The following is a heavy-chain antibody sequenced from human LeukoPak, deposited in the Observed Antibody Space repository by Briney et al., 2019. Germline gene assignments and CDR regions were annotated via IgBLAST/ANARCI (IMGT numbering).Heavy chain of an antibody. Sequence: PSETLSLTCTVSGGSISSSSYYWGWIRQPPGKGLEWIGSIYYSGSTYYNPSLKSRVTISVDTSKNQFSLKLSSVTAADTAVYYCARDTKNYDFWSGYYRRDAFDIWGQGTMVTVSS. J-gene: IGHJ3*02. V-gene: IGHV4-39*07. CDR1: GGSISSSSYY. D-gene: IGHD3-3*01. CDR2: IYYSGST. CDR3: ARDTKNYDFWSGYYRRDAFDI.